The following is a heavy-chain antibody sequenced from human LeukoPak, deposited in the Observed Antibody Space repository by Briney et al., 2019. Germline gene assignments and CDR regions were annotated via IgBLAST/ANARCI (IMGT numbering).Heavy chain of an antibody. CDR1: GGSFSGYY. Sequence: KPSETLSLTCAVYGGSFSGYYWSWIRQPPGKGLEWIGEINHSGITNYNPSLKSRVIISVDTPKNQFSLKLSSVTAADTAVYYCARWWGFDPWGQGTLVTVSS. J-gene: IGHJ5*02. V-gene: IGHV4-34*01. D-gene: IGHD2-15*01. CDR3: ARWWGFDP. CDR2: INHSGIT.